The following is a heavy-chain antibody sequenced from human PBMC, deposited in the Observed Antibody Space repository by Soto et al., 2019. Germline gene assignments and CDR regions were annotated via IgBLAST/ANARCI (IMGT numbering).Heavy chain of an antibody. Sequence: QVQLVESGGGVVQPGRSLRLSCAASGFTFSSYGMHWVRQAPGKGLEWVAVIWYDGSNKYYADSVKGRFTISRDNSTNAIYMQMCDLRAEDMAVYYCAGGGITMVRGVIAGYDAFDIWGQGTMVTVSS. CDR2: IWYDGSNK. D-gene: IGHD3-10*01. CDR3: AGGGITMVRGVIAGYDAFDI. J-gene: IGHJ3*02. CDR1: GFTFSSYG. V-gene: IGHV3-33*01.